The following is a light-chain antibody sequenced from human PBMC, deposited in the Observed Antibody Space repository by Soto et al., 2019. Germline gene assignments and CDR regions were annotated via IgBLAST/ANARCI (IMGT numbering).Light chain of an antibody. Sequence: DIEMTQSASSLSSSVGEIFTITCRASQRISSYLNWYQQKPGRAPKLLIFAASSLQSGVPSRFSGSGSETDFILTISSLQPEDFATYYCQQSYSTPYTFGQGTKVDIK. J-gene: IGKJ2*01. CDR3: QQSYSTPYT. V-gene: IGKV1-39*01. CDR2: AAS. CDR1: QRISSY.